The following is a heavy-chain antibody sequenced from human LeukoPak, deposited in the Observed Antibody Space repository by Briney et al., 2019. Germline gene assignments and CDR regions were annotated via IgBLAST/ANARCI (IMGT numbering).Heavy chain of an antibody. D-gene: IGHD6-19*01. CDR2: IYGGGST. V-gene: IGHV3-53*01. CDR1: GFTVSSNY. J-gene: IGHJ4*02. Sequence: GGSLRLSCAASGFTVSSNYMNWVRRAPGKGLEWVSLIYGGGSTYYADYVKGRFTISRDNSKNTLYLQMNSLRAEDTAVYYCARDLASNTGWEFDYWGQETLVTVSS. CDR3: ARDLASNTGWEFDY.